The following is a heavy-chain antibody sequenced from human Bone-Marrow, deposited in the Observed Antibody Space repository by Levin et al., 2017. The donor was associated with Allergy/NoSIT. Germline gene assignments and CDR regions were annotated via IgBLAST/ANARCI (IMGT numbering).Heavy chain of an antibody. D-gene: IGHD1-26*01. CDR2: IYYSGST. J-gene: IGHJ4*02. Sequence: PSETLSLTCTVSGASISSSSYYWGWIRQPPGKGLEWIGTIYYSGSTYYNPSLKGRVTISVDTSKNQFSLQLSSVTAADTAVYYCARYREWVLRGFDYWGQGTLVTVSS. V-gene: IGHV4-39*07. CDR3: ARYREWVLRGFDY. CDR1: GASISSSSYY.